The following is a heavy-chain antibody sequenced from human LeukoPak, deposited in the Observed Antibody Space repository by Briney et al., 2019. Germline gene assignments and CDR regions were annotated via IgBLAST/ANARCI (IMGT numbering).Heavy chain of an antibody. CDR3: ARVYYSNSYDYWYFDL. CDR1: GGSISSGSYY. Sequence: PSETLSLTCTVSGGSISSGSYYWSWIRQPAGKGLEWIGRIYSSGSTNYNPSLKSRVTISVDTSKNQFSLKLSSVTAADTAVYYCARVYYSNSYDYWYFDLWGRGTLVTVSS. V-gene: IGHV4-61*02. J-gene: IGHJ2*01. CDR2: IYSSGST. D-gene: IGHD6-13*01.